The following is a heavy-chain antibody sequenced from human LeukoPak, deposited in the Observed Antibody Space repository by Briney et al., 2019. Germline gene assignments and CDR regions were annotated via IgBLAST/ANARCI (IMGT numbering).Heavy chain of an antibody. CDR3: AKRSSGEDCSGGSRYEDRLYYYGMDV. J-gene: IGHJ6*04. V-gene: IGHV3-30*18. CDR1: GFTFSSYG. D-gene: IGHD2-15*01. CDR2: ISYDGSNK. Sequence: PGGSLRLSCAASGFTFSSYGMHWVRQAPGKGLEWVAVISYDGSNKYYADSVKGRFTISRDNSKNTLYLQMNSLRAEDTAVYYCAKRSSGEDCSGGSRYEDRLYYYGMDVWGKGTTVTVSS.